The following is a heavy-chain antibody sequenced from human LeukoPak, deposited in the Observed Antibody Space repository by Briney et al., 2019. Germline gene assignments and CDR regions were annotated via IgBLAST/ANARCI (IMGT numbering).Heavy chain of an antibody. V-gene: IGHV3-74*01. J-gene: IGHJ3*02. Sequence: GGSLRLSCAASGFSLSSYWMDWVRQAPGKGLVWVARINSDGSSTTYADSVKGRFTISRDNAKNTLHLQMNSLRAEDTAVYYCTRDHEGLSIWGQGTMVTVSS. CDR2: INSDGSST. CDR1: GFSLSSYW. CDR3: TRDHEGLSI.